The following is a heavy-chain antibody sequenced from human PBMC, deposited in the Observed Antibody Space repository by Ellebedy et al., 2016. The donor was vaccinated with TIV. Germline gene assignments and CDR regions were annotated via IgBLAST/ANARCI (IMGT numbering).Heavy chain of an antibody. D-gene: IGHD3-10*01. CDR1: GFNFNYYG. CDR2: NPSDGGSI. Sequence: GGSLRLSXAVSGFNFNYYGMFWVRQAPGKGLEWVAINPSDGGSIYYADSVKGRFTISRDNSKNTLFLQMDSLRVDDMAVYYCARDLSGRFDPWGQGTLVTVSS. J-gene: IGHJ5*02. V-gene: IGHV3-30*03. CDR3: ARDLSGRFDP.